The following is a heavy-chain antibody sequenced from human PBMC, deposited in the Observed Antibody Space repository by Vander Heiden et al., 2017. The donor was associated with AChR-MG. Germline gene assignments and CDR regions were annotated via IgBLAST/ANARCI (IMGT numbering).Heavy chain of an antibody. V-gene: IGHV1-8*02. D-gene: IGHD2-2*02. CDR3: ARGSAPQFTYQPLLYDPVDY. Sequence: QVQLVQSGAEVKKPGASVKVSCKASGYTFTSYDINWGRQATGTGREWMGWMNPNRGNTGYAQKCQGRVTMTRNTSMSTAYMELSSLRSEDTAVYYCARGSAPQFTYQPLLYDPVDYWGQGTLVTVSS. CDR1: GYTFTSYD. J-gene: IGHJ4*02. CDR2: MNPNRGNT.